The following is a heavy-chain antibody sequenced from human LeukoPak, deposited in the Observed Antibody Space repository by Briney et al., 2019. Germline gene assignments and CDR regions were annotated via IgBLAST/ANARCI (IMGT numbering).Heavy chain of an antibody. CDR3: MRDLSN. V-gene: IGHV4-38-2*02. Sequence: SETLSLTCAVSGYSISSGYYWGWVRQPPGKGLEWIGNIYHSVSTSYNPSLKSRVTISLDTSNKHFSLKLNSVIAADTAVYYCMRDLSNWGQGTLVTVSS. CDR2: IYHSVST. CDR1: GYSISSGYY. D-gene: IGHD3-3*02. J-gene: IGHJ4*02.